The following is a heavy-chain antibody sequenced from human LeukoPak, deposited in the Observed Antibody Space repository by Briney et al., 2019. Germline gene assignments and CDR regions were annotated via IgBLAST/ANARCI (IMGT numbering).Heavy chain of an antibody. J-gene: IGHJ5*02. CDR2: IYPGDSDT. CDR1: GHSFANYW. CDR3: ASHHMSSWYSGFDP. Sequence: GESLKISCKGSGHSFANYWIGWVRQMPGKGLDWMGIIYPGDSDTRYSPSFQGQVTISADKSISTAYLQWSSLQASDTAMYYCASHHMSSWYSGFDPWGQGTQVTVSS. D-gene: IGHD2-15*01. V-gene: IGHV5-51*01.